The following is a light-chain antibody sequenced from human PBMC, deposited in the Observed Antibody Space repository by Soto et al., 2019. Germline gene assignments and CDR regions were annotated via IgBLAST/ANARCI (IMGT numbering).Light chain of an antibody. CDR1: SSNIGSNT. Sequence: QSVLTQPPSASWTPGQRFTISFSGSSSNIGSNTVNWYKQLPGTAPKLLIYTNDQRPSGVPDRFSGSRSGTSDSLAISGLQFEDEADYHCSSWDDKLHAVVFGAATKVTVL. V-gene: IGLV1-44*01. CDR2: TND. J-gene: IGLJ1*01. CDR3: SSWDDKLHAVV.